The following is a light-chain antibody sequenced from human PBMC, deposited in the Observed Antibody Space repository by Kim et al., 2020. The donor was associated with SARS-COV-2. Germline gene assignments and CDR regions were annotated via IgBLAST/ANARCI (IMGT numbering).Light chain of an antibody. CDR1: GSDVCGYNY. V-gene: IGLV2-8*01. CDR3: SSYAGNYNLV. CDR2: EVS. Sequence: GPSVTISCTGTGSDVCGYNYVSWYQQHPGKAPKLMIYEVSQRPSGVPDRFSGSKSGNTASLTVSGLQAEDEADYYCSSYAGNYNLVFGGGTQLTVL. J-gene: IGLJ2*01.